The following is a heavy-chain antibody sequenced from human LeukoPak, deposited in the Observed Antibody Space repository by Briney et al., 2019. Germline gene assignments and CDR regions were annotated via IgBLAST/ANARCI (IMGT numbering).Heavy chain of an antibody. CDR2: IYYSGST. Sequence: SETLSLTCTVSGGSISSYYWSWIRQPPGKGLEWIGYIYYSGSTNYNPSLKSRVPISVDPSKTQFSLKLSSVTAADTSVYSCARLYSSSSIPYDYWGQGTLVTVSS. CDR1: GGSISSYY. D-gene: IGHD6-6*01. CDR3: ARLYSSSSIPYDY. V-gene: IGHV4-59*01. J-gene: IGHJ4*02.